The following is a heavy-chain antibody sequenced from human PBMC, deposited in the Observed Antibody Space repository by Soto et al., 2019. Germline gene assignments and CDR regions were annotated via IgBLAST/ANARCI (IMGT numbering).Heavy chain of an antibody. J-gene: IGHJ4*02. CDR1: GGSITNYY. V-gene: IGHV4-59*01. CDR2: VYYSGST. CDR3: AKDRRSDAHGYTLEV. D-gene: IGHD5-12*01. Sequence: PSETLSLTCTISGGSITNYYWSWIRQPPGKGLEWIGYVYYSGSTKYNPSLESRVTISADTSKNQFSLRVTSVTAADTAVYYCAKDRRSDAHGYTLEVWGQGILVTVSS.